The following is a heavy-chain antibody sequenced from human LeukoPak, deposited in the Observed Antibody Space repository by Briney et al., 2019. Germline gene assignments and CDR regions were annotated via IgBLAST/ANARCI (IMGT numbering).Heavy chain of an antibody. V-gene: IGHV3-11*05. CDR2: ISSSSSYT. J-gene: IGHJ4*02. D-gene: IGHD3-22*01. CDR3: AKGHYYDSRGYFGVDY. CDR1: GFTFSDYY. Sequence: GGSLRLSCAASGFTFSDYYMSWIRQAPGKGLEWVSYISSSSSYTNYADSVKGRFTISRDNSKNTLYLQMNSLRAEGTAVYYCAKGHYYDSRGYFGVDYWGQGALVTVSS.